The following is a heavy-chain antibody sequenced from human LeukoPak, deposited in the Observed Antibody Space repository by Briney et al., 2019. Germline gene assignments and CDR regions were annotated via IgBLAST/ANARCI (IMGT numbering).Heavy chain of an antibody. CDR3: ARASSSSGFDI. Sequence: GGSLRLSCAASGFTFSSYWMHWVRQAPGKGLVWVSRIKSDGSSTSYADSVKGRFTISRDNAKNTLYLQMNSLRAEDTAVYYCARASSSSGFDIWGQGTMVTVSS. V-gene: IGHV3-74*01. D-gene: IGHD6-6*01. CDR2: IKSDGSST. CDR1: GFTFSSYW. J-gene: IGHJ3*02.